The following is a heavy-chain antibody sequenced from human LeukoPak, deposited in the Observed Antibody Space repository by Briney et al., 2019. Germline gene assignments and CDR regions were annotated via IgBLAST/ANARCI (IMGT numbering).Heavy chain of an antibody. Sequence: GGSLRLSCAASGFTFSTYWMTWVRQTPGKGLEWVSGISWNSGSIGYADSVKGRFTISRDNAKNSLYLQMNSLRAEDTALYYCAKGSGYDYAPTVEMATSVPYYFDYWGQGTLVTVSS. CDR2: ISWNSGSI. D-gene: IGHD5-24*01. CDR3: AKGSGYDYAPTVEMATSVPYYFDY. CDR1: GFTFSTYW. J-gene: IGHJ4*02. V-gene: IGHV3-9*01.